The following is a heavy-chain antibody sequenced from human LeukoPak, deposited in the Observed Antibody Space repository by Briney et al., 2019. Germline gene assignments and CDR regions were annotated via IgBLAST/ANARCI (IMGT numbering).Heavy chain of an antibody. CDR3: ARLDIVVVPAAILYYFDY. J-gene: IGHJ4*02. CDR1: GGSISSYY. V-gene: IGHV4-59*08. D-gene: IGHD2-2*01. Sequence: SETLSLTCTVSGGSISSYYWSWIRQPPGKGLEWMGYIYYSGGTNYNPSLKSRVTISVDTSKNQFSLKLSSVTAADTAVYYCARLDIVVVPAAILYYFDYWGQGTLVTVSS. CDR2: IYYSGGT.